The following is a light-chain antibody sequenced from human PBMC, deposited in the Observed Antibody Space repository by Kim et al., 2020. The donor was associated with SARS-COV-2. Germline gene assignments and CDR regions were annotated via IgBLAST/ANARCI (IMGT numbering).Light chain of an antibody. CDR1: QSVSTK. Sequence: EIVMTQSPATLSVSPGERATLSCRASQSVSTKLAWYQQKPGQAPRLFVYGASTRATGIPVRFSGSGSGTEFTLTINSLQSEDFAVYYCKQFNNWPYTFGQGTKVDIK. J-gene: IGKJ2*01. V-gene: IGKV3-15*01. CDR2: GAS. CDR3: KQFNNWPYT.